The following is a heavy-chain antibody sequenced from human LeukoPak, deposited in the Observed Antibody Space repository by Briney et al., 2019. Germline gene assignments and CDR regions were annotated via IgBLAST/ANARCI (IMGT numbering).Heavy chain of an antibody. CDR2: IYSDGST. CDR1: GFNVSSNY. V-gene: IGHV3-66*01. J-gene: IGHJ4*02. D-gene: IGHD3-22*01. Sequence: GGSLRLSCAASGFNVSSNYMSWVRQAPGKGLEWVSVIYSDGSTYYADSVKGRFTISRDNAKNSLYLQMNSLRAEDTAVYYCARARETYYYDSSGPPDYWGQGTLVTVSS. CDR3: ARARETYYYDSSGPPDY.